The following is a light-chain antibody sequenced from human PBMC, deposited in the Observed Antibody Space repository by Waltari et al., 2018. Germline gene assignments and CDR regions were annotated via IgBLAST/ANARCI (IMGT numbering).Light chain of an antibody. CDR2: VAS. Sequence: EIVMTQSPATLSVSPGERATLPCRASQSVSSNLAWYQQKPGQAPRLLIYVASTRATCIPARFSGSGSRTEFTLTISSLQSEDFAVYYCQQYNNWPRTFGQGTKVEIK. V-gene: IGKV3-15*01. CDR1: QSVSSN. J-gene: IGKJ1*01. CDR3: QQYNNWPRT.